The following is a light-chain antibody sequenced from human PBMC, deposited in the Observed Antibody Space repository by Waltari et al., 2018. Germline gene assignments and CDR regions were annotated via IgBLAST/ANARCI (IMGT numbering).Light chain of an antibody. Sequence: DIQMTQSPSSLSTSVGDRVTITCQASQGINKYLNWYQQKPGKPPKLLIYDSSTLERGVPSRFSGDGYGTDFTFTISSLQPEDVGTYYCQQHENLAYSFGQGTKLEIK. V-gene: IGKV1-33*01. CDR2: DSS. J-gene: IGKJ2*03. CDR1: QGINKY. CDR3: QQHENLAYS.